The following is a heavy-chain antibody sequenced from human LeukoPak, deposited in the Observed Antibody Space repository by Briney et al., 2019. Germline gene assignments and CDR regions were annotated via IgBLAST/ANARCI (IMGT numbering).Heavy chain of an antibody. CDR3: ARDGSSSGWYQDDAFDI. CDR1: GFTVSSNY. J-gene: IGHJ3*02. V-gene: IGHV3-53*01. D-gene: IGHD6-19*01. CDR2: IYSGGST. Sequence: PGGSLRLSCAASGFTVSSNYMSWVRQAPGKGLEWVSVIYSGGSTCYADSVKGRFTISRDNSKNTLYLQMNSLRAEDTAVYYCARDGSSSGWYQDDAFDIWGQGTMVTVSS.